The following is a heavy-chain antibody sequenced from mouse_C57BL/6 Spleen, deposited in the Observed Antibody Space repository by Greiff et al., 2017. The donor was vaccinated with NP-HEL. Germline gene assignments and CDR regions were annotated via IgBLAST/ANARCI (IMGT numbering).Heavy chain of an antibody. V-gene: IGHV5-17*01. CDR1: GFTFSDYG. CDR3: ATPHYYGSSYDGGYYFDY. Sequence: EVQVVESGGGLVKPGGSLKLSCAASGFTFSDYGMHWVRQAPEKGLEWVAYISSGSSTIYYADPVKGRFTISGDNARNTLFLQMTSLRSEDTAKYYCATPHYYGSSYDGGYYFDYWGQGTTLTVSS. J-gene: IGHJ2*01. D-gene: IGHD1-1*01. CDR2: ISSGSSTI.